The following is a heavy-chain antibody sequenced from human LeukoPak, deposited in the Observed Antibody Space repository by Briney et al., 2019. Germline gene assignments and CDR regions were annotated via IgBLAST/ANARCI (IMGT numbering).Heavy chain of an antibody. CDR3: ATYRQVLLPFES. V-gene: IGHV3-66*01. Sequence: PGGSLRLSCAASGFTFSNAWMSWVRQAPGKGLEWVSVLYSGGSTYYADSVKGRFTISRDNSKSTLSLQMNSLRAEDTAIYYCATYRQVLLPFESWGQGTLVTVSS. CDR2: LYSGGST. D-gene: IGHD2-8*02. J-gene: IGHJ4*02. CDR1: GFTFSNAW.